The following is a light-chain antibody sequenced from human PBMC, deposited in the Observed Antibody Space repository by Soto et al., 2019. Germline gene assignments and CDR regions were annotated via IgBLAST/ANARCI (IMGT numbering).Light chain of an antibody. CDR1: QSVSSSY. Sequence: EIVLTQSPGTLSLSPGERATLSCRASQSVSSSYLAWYQQKPGQAPRLLTYGASSRTTGIPDRFSGSGSGTDFTLTISRLEPEDFAVYYCQQYGSSPRRTFGGGTKVDI. J-gene: IGKJ4*01. V-gene: IGKV3-20*01. CDR3: QQYGSSPRRT. CDR2: GAS.